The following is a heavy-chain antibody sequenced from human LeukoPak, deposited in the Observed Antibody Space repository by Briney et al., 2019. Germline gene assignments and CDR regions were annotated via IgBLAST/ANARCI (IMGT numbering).Heavy chain of an antibody. V-gene: IGHV1-18*01. CDR3: ARDFRITIFGVVSGY. J-gene: IGHJ4*02. CDR2: ISAYNGNT. CDR1: GYTFTSYG. Sequence: ASVKVSCKASGYTFTSYGISWVRQAPGQGLEWMGWISAYNGNTNYAQKLQGRVTMTTDTSTSTAYMELRSLRSDDTAVYYCARDFRITIFGVVSGYWGQGTLVTVSS. D-gene: IGHD3-3*01.